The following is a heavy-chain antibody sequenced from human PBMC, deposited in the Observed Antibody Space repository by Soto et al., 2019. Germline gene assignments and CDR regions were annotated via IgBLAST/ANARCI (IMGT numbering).Heavy chain of an antibody. V-gene: IGHV4-34*01. CDR1: GGSFSGYY. D-gene: IGHD6-19*01. CDR3: AIAVAGKEVDY. Sequence: PSETLSLTCAVYGGSFSGYYWSWIRQPPGKGLEWIGEINHSGSTNYNPSLKSRVTISVDTSKNQFSLKLSSVTAADTAVYYCAIAVAGKEVDYWGQGTLVTAPQ. CDR2: INHSGST. J-gene: IGHJ4*01.